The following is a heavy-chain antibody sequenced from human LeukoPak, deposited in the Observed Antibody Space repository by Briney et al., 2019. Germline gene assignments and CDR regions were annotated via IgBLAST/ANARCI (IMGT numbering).Heavy chain of an antibody. CDR3: AKEYYYDSSGYGH. CDR1: GFTFSSYG. J-gene: IGHJ4*02. CDR2: ISYDGSNK. V-gene: IGHV3-30*18. Sequence: GGSLRLSCAASGFTFSSYGMHWVRQAPGKGLEWVAVISYDGSNKYYADSVKGRFTISRDNSKNTLYLQMNSLRAEDTAVYYCAKEYYYDSSGYGHWGQGTLVTVSS. D-gene: IGHD3-22*01.